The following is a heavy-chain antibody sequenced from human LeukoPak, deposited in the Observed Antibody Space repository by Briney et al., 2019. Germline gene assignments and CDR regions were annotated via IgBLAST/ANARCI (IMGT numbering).Heavy chain of an antibody. CDR1: GFSFSTDT. Sequence: KPGGSLRLSCAASGFSFSTDTVNWVRQAPGKGLEWVASISSSSTYIYYTNSVKGRFAISRDNAKNSLYLEMNSLRAEDTAVYYCARDPSRGYTYGYGDLWGQGTLVTVPS. D-gene: IGHD5-18*01. CDR2: ISSSSTYI. J-gene: IGHJ4*02. CDR3: ARDPSRGYTYGYGDL. V-gene: IGHV3-21*06.